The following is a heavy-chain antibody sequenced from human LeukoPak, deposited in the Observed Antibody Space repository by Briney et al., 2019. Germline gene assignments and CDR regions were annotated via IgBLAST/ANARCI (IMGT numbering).Heavy chain of an antibody. CDR1: GFTFSSYE. V-gene: IGHV3-48*03. CDR2: ISGSGSTI. D-gene: IGHD1-1*01. J-gene: IGHJ4*02. CDR3: AREYPDNGDGWGY. Sequence: GGSLRLSCAASGFTFSSYEMNWVRQAPGKGLEWVSYISGSGSTIFYADSVKGRFTISRDDAKNSLYLQMNSLRVEDTAVYNCAREYPDNGDGWGYWGQGTLVTVSS.